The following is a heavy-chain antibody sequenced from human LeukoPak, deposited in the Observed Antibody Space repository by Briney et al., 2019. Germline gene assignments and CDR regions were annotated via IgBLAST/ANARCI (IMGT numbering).Heavy chain of an antibody. CDR2: IYSGGST. J-gene: IGHJ3*02. CDR3: AKVRYFGPSAFDI. CDR1: VVTVSSNY. D-gene: IGHD3-9*01. V-gene: IGHV3-53*05. Sequence: GGSLRLSRAASVVTVSSNYTRGVREAPGGRVGRGSVIYSGGSTYYADSVKGRFTISRDNSKNTLYLQMNSLRAEGTAVYYCAKVRYFGPSAFDIWGEGTMVTVSS.